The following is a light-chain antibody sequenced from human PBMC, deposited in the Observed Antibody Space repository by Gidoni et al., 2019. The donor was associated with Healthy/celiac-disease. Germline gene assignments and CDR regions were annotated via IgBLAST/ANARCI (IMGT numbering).Light chain of an antibody. CDR2: GAS. CDR3: QQYGSSQT. CDR1: QSVSSSY. J-gene: IGKJ1*01. V-gene: IGKV3-20*01. Sequence: EIALTQSPGTLALSPGERATLSCSASQSVSSSYLAWYQQKPVQAPRLLIYGASSRATGIPDRFSGSGSGTDFTLTISRLEPEDFAVYYCQQYGSSQTFGQGTKVEIK.